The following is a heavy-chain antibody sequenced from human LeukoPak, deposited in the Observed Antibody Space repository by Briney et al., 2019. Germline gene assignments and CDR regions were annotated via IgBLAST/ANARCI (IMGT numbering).Heavy chain of an antibody. CDR2: ISSSSSYI. CDR3: ARDPTPRYCSGGSCYTHYGMDV. Sequence: GGSLRLSCAASGFTFSSYTMNWVRQAPGKGLEWVPSISSSSSYIYYADSVKGRLTISRDNAKNSLYLQMNSLRAEDTAVYYCARDPTPRYCSGGSCYTHYGMDVWGQGTTVTVSS. V-gene: IGHV3-21*01. J-gene: IGHJ6*02. D-gene: IGHD2-15*01. CDR1: GFTFSSYT.